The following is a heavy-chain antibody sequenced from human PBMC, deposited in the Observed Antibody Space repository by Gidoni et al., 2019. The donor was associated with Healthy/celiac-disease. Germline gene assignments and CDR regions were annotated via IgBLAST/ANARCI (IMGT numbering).Heavy chain of an antibody. J-gene: IGHJ4*02. Sequence: EVQLVESGGGLVKPGGSLRLSCAAPGFTFSNAWMSWVRQAPGKGLEWVGRIKSKTDGGTTDYAAPVKGRFTISRDDSKNTLYLQMNSLKTEDTAVYYCTTPLGYYYDSSGYYYWGQGTLVTVSS. CDR3: TTPLGYYYDSSGYYY. V-gene: IGHV3-15*01. D-gene: IGHD3-22*01. CDR2: IKSKTDGGTT. CDR1: GFTFSNAW.